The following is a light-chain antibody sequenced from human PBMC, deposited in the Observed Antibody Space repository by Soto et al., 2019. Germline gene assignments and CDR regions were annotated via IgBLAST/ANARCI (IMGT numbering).Light chain of an antibody. J-gene: IGKJ1*01. CDR3: QQYKDWPT. Sequence: EMVMTQSPATLPVSLGERATLSCRASQSVGSDIAWYQQTPGQAPRLLIYGASTRATGIPARFSGSGSGTEFTLTISSLQSEDFAVYYCQQYKDWPTFGQGTKVEIK. V-gene: IGKV3-15*01. CDR1: QSVGSD. CDR2: GAS.